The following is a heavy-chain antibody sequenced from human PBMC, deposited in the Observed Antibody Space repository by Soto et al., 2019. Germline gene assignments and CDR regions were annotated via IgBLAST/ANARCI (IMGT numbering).Heavy chain of an antibody. D-gene: IGHD3-22*01. J-gene: IGHJ4*02. Sequence: SETLSLTCAVSGGSISSSNWWSWVRQPPGKGLEWIGEIYHSGSTNYNPSLKSRVTISVDKSKNQFSLKLSSATAADTAVYYCARDRYYDSSGYYSDWGQGTLVTVSS. CDR3: ARDRYYDSSGYYSD. V-gene: IGHV4-4*02. CDR1: GGSISSSNW. CDR2: IYHSGST.